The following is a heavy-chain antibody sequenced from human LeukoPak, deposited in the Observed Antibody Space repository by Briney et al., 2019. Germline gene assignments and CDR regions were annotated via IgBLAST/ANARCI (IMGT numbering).Heavy chain of an antibody. Sequence: VASVKVSCKASGYTFTGYYMHWVRQAPGQGLEWMGWINPNSGGTNYAQKFQGRVTMTRDMSTSTVYMELSSLRSEDTAVYYCARTRLAARYFDYWGQGTLVTVSS. CDR1: GYTFTGYY. D-gene: IGHD6-6*01. V-gene: IGHV1-2*02. CDR3: ARTRLAARYFDY. CDR2: INPNSGGT. J-gene: IGHJ4*02.